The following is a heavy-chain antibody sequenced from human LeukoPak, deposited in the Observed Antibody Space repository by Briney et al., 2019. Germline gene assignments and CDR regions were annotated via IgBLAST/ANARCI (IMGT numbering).Heavy chain of an antibody. CDR2: ISYDGSNK. J-gene: IGHJ4*02. Sequence: GGSLRLSCAASGFTFSSYAMHWVRQAPGKGLEWVAVISYDGSNKYYADSVKGRFTISRDNSKNTLYLQMNSLRAEDTAVYYCARFAVAAAGTDFDYWGQGTLVTVSS. V-gene: IGHV3-30-3*01. CDR3: ARFAVAAAGTDFDY. CDR1: GFTFSSYA. D-gene: IGHD6-13*01.